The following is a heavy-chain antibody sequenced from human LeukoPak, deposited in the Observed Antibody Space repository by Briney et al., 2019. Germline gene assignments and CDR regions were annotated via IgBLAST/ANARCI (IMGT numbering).Heavy chain of an antibody. V-gene: IGHV3-30*02. D-gene: IGHD3-3*01. CDR1: GFTFDDYG. Sequence: GGSLRLSCAASGFTFDDYGMHWVRQAPGKGLEWVACIYPDGNNKDYADSVKGRFIISRDNSKNILFLQMNSLRAEDTAVYYCAKDWSGNYNWSDPWGQGTLVTVSS. CDR2: IYPDGNNK. J-gene: IGHJ5*02. CDR3: AKDWSGNYNWSDP.